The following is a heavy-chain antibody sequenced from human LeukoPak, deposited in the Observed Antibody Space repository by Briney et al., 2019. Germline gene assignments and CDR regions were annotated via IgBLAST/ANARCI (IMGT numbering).Heavy chain of an antibody. J-gene: IGHJ4*02. CDR3: ARVESGRYYGSGSWLDY. Sequence: ASVKVSCKASGYTFTSYYMHWVRQAPGQGLEWMGIINPSGGSTSYAQKFQGRVTMTRDMSTSTVYMELSSLRSEDTAVYYCARVESGRYYGSGSWLDYWGQRTLVTLSS. D-gene: IGHD3-10*01. CDR1: GYTFTSYY. V-gene: IGHV1-46*01. CDR2: INPSGGST.